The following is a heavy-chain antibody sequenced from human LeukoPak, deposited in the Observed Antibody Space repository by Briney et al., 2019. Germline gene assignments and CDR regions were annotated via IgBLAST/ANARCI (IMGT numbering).Heavy chain of an antibody. CDR2: IYYSGST. J-gene: IGHJ3*02. D-gene: IGHD4-23*01. CDR1: GGSISSSSYY. V-gene: IGHV4-39*01. Sequence: PSETLSLTCTVSGGSISSSSYYWGWIRQPPGKGLEWIGSIYYSGSTYYNPSLKSRVTISVDTSKNQFSLKLSSVTAADTAVYYCARLSAVNSTGAFDIWGQGTMVTVSS. CDR3: ARLSAVNSTGAFDI.